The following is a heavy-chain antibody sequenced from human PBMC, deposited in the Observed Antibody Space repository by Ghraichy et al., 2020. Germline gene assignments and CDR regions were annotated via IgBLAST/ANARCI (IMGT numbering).Heavy chain of an antibody. Sequence: ASVKVSCKASGYTFTGYYMHWVRQAPGQGLEWMGRINPNSGGTNYAQKFQGRVTMTRDTSISTAYMELSRLRSDDTAVYYCATSLYYYDSSGYYGTPDAFDIWGQGTMVTVSS. D-gene: IGHD3-22*01. V-gene: IGHV1-2*06. CDR2: INPNSGGT. CDR3: ATSLYYYDSSGYYGTPDAFDI. CDR1: GYTFTGYY. J-gene: IGHJ3*02.